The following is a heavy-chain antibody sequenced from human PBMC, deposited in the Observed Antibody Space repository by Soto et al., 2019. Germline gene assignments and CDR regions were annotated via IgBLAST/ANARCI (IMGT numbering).Heavy chain of an antibody. CDR2: IFYSGRT. D-gene: IGHD3-10*01. V-gene: IGHV4-59*01. J-gene: IGHJ5*02. CDR3: ARIEGVSYNSNNWFDP. CDR1: GGSMISYY. Sequence: QVQLQESGPGLVKPSETLSLTCTVSGGSMISYYWSWIRQPPGKGLEWVRYIFYSGRTNYNPSLKRRLTISVATSTNYFSLKLNPVTAADTAVYYCARIEGVSYNSNNWFDPWGPGTLVTVSS.